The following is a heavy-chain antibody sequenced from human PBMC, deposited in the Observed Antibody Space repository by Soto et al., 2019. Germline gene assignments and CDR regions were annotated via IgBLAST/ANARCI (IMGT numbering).Heavy chain of an antibody. J-gene: IGHJ6*02. CDR2: IWYDGSLQ. Sequence: QVQMVESGGGVVQPGRSLRLSCAASGFSFENYGMHWVRQAPGRGLEWVAIIWYDGSLQYYAAAVKGRLTISRDNSKNTLYLEMNSLRDEDTAVYYCANLWGDGYNLGQDYNGMDVWGQGTTVIVSS. CDR1: GFSFENYG. CDR3: ANLWGDGYNLGQDYNGMDV. V-gene: IGHV3-33*06. D-gene: IGHD5-12*01.